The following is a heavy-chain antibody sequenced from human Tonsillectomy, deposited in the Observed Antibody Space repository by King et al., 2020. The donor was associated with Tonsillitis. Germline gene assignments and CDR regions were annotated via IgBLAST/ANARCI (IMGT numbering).Heavy chain of an antibody. J-gene: IGHJ6*02. CDR2: ISYDGSNK. V-gene: IGHV3-30-3*01. D-gene: IGHD4-17*01. CDR1: GFTFSSYA. Sequence: VQLVESGGGVVQPGRSLRVSCAGSGFTFSSYAMHWVRQAPGKGLEWVAFISYDGSNKYYADSVRGRFPISRDNSKTTLYMQMNSLRAEDTAVYYCARRDGALEYYYYGMDVWGQGTMVTVSS. CDR3: ARRDGALEYYYYGMDV.